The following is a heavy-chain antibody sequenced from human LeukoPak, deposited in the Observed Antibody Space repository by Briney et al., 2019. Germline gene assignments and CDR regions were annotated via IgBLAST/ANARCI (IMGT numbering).Heavy chain of an antibody. V-gene: IGHV4-39*01. Sequence: KPSETLSLTCTVSRGSVSSGYYWGWIRQPPGKGLGCIGSISYSGSTYYSPSLKSRLTISIDTSKNQLSLKLSSVTAADTAVYFCAQQGYCSTTSCYARFDYWGQGTQVTVSS. J-gene: IGHJ4*02. CDR3: AQQGYCSTTSCYARFDY. D-gene: IGHD2-2*01. CDR1: RGSVSSGYY. CDR2: ISYSGST.